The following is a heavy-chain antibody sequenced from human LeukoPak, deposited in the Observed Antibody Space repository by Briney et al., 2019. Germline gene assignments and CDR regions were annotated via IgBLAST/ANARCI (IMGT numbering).Heavy chain of an antibody. Sequence: GGSLRLSCAASGFTFSNAWMNWVRQAPGKGLEWVGLIKSKTDGGTTDYAAPVKGRFTISRDNSKNTLYLQMNSLRAEDTAVYYCAKILSSSWLPDYWGQGTLVTVSS. D-gene: IGHD6-13*01. J-gene: IGHJ4*02. CDR2: IKSKTDGGTT. CDR1: GFTFSNAW. V-gene: IGHV3-15*07. CDR3: AKILSSSWLPDY.